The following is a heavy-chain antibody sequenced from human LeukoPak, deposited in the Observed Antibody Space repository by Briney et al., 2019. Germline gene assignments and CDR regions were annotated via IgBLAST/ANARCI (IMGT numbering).Heavy chain of an antibody. J-gene: IGHJ3*02. V-gene: IGHV4-59*01. CDR3: ARGGTAVIAPYAFDI. CDR2: IYYSGST. D-gene: IGHD2-21*02. Sequence: SGTLSLTCTASGGSISSYYWSWIRQPPGKGLEWIGYIYYSGSTNCNPSVKSRVAMSVDTSKKQFSLKLSSLTAADTAVYYCARGGTAVIAPYAFDIWGQGTMVTVSS. CDR1: GGSISSYY.